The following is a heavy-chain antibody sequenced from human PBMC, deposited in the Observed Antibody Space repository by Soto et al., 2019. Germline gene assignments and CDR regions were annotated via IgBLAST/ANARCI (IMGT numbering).Heavy chain of an antibody. J-gene: IGHJ3*02. CDR2: INPNSGGT. V-gene: IGHV1-2*04. Sequence: ASVKVSCKASGYTFTGYYMHWVRQAPGQGLEWMGWINPNSGGTNYAQKFQGWVTMTRDTSISTAYMELSRLRSDDTAVYYCARDRARPQTDPYKPDAFDIWGQGTMVTVSS. CDR1: GYTFTGYY. D-gene: IGHD1-1*01. CDR3: ARDRARPQTDPYKPDAFDI.